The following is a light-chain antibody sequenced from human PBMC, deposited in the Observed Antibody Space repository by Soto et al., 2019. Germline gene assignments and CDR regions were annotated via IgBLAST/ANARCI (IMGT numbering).Light chain of an antibody. CDR1: QGISNW. V-gene: IGKV1-5*03. CDR2: KAS. Sequence: DVQMTQSPSTLSASVGDTVTITCRASQGISNWLAWYQQKPGEAPKLLIYKASHLERGVPTRFSGSGSGTEFTLTTSSLQPDVCATYFCHQYNTHSYTFGQGTKLAIK. J-gene: IGKJ2*01. CDR3: HQYNTHSYT.